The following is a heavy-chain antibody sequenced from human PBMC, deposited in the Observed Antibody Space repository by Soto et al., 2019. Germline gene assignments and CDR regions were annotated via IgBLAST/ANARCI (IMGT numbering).Heavy chain of an antibody. V-gene: IGHV1-2*04. CDR2: INPNSGGT. Sequence: ASVKVSCKASGYTFTGYYMHWVRQAPGQGLEWMGWINPNSGGTNYAQKFQGWVTMTRDTSISTAYMELSRLRSDDTAVYYCASSIAAAGNSYYYYGMDVWGQGTTVTVSS. D-gene: IGHD6-13*01. J-gene: IGHJ6*02. CDR1: GYTFTGYY. CDR3: ASSIAAAGNSYYYYGMDV.